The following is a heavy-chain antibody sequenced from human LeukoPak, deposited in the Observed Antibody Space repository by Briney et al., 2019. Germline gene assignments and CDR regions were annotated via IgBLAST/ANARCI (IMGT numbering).Heavy chain of an antibody. D-gene: IGHD3-16*02. CDR3: ARAPGVWGSYRPAPFDY. J-gene: IGHJ4*02. Sequence: SGGSLRLSCAASGFTFSSYAMHWVRQAPGKGLEWVAVISYDGSNKYYADSVKGRFTISRDNSKNTLYLQMNSLRAEDTAVYYCARAPGVWGSYRPAPFDYWGQGTLVTVSS. CDR1: GFTFSSYA. CDR2: ISYDGSNK. V-gene: IGHV3-30*04.